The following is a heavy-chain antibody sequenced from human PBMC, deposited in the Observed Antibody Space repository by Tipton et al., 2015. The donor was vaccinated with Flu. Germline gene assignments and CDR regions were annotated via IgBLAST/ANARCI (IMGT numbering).Heavy chain of an antibody. CDR1: GGSLSNYY. J-gene: IGHJ4*02. Sequence: LRLSCGVSGGSLSNYYWTWIRQPPGKGLEWIGEINHRGGTNYNPSLKSRVTISVDTSKNQFSLKLSSVTAADTAVYYCARGLYGSGSYQRRYFDYWGQGTLVTVSS. CDR3: ARGLYGSGSYQRRYFDY. D-gene: IGHD3-10*01. CDR2: INHRGGT. V-gene: IGHV4-34*01.